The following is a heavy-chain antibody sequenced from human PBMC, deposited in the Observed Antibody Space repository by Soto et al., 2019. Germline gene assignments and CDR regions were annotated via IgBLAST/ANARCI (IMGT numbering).Heavy chain of an antibody. V-gene: IGHV3-23*01. D-gene: IGHD3-3*01. CDR1: GFTFSTDA. CDR2: ISASSGST. Sequence: GGALPRSGAASGFTFSTDAMSWLRQAPGRGLEWVSAISASSGSTYYADSVKGRFTISRDNSKNTLYLQMNSLRAEDTAVYYCVKGQSAAFLDWFAPWGKGTLGTVSA. CDR3: VKGQSAAFLDWFAP. J-gene: IGHJ5*02.